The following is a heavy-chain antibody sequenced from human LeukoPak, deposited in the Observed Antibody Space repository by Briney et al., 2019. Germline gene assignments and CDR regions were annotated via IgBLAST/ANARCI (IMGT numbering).Heavy chain of an antibody. CDR1: GFTFSSYG. D-gene: IGHD3-10*01. Sequence: GGSLRLSCAASGFTFSSYGMHWVRQAPGKGLEWVAVISYDGSNKYYADSVKGRFTISRDNSKNTLYLQMNSLRAEDTAVYYSVGELLPYYGMDVWGQGTTVTVSS. CDR3: VGELLPYYGMDV. J-gene: IGHJ6*02. CDR2: ISYDGSNK. V-gene: IGHV3-30*03.